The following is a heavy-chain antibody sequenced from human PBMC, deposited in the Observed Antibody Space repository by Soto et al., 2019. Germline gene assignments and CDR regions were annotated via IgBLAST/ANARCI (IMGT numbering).Heavy chain of an antibody. J-gene: IGHJ6*02. CDR1: GFTFSSYG. Sequence: VQLVESGGGVVQPGRSLRLSCAASGFTFSSYGMHWVRQAPGKGLEWVAVISYDGSNKYYADSVKGRFTISRDNSNNTLYLQMNSLRAEYTAVYYCAKSQIAAAPYYYYYYGMDVCGQGTTVTVSS. CDR3: AKSQIAAAPYYYYYYGMDV. V-gene: IGHV3-30*18. D-gene: IGHD6-13*01. CDR2: ISYDGSNK.